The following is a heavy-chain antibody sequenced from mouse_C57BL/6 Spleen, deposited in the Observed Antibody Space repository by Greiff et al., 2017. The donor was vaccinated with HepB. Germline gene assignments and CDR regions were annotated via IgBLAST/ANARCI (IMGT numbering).Heavy chain of an antibody. CDR3: ASNWYFDY. V-gene: IGHV5-17*01. CDR1: GFTFSDYG. CDR2: ISSGSSTI. J-gene: IGHJ2*01. D-gene: IGHD4-1*01. Sequence: VKLVESGGGLVKPGGSLKLSCAASGFTFSDYGMHWVRQAPEKGLEWVAYISSGSSTIYYADTVKGRFTISRDNAKSTLFLQMTSLRSEDTAMYYCASNWYFDYWGRGTTLTVSS.